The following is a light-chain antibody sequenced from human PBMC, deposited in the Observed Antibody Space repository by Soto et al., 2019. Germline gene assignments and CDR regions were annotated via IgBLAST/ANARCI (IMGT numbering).Light chain of an antibody. CDR3: QQYHSYWT. J-gene: IGKJ1*01. CDR2: DAS. V-gene: IGKV1-5*01. Sequence: DFHMTHAPATLSASVLYRVTITFRAIQNIRIRLSWFQQKPGKAPKLLIYDASSLESGVPQRFSGSGSGTEFTLTISSLQTDDFSTYYCQQYHSYWTFGQGTKVDI. CDR1: QNIRIR.